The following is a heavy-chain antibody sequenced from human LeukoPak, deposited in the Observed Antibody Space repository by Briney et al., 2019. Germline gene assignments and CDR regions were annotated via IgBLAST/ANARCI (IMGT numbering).Heavy chain of an antibody. V-gene: IGHV3-11*04. D-gene: IGHD5-18*01. CDR1: GFTFSDYY. Sequence: GGSLRLSCAPSGFTFSDYYTNWIRQAPGKGLEWVSYISSSGSTIYYADSVKGRFTISRDNAKNSLYLQMNSLRAEDTAVYYCARRGPSGYRYMDVWGKGTTVTVSS. CDR3: ARRGPSGYRYMDV. J-gene: IGHJ6*03. CDR2: ISSSGSTI.